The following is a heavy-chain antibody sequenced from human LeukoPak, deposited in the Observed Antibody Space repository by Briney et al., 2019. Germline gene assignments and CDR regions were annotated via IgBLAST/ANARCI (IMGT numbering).Heavy chain of an antibody. J-gene: IGHJ6*03. CDR3: SKGGIAAAGRGYMDV. Sequence: GGSLRLSCAASGLIFSSYAMRWVRQAPGKGLEWVSAISGSGSSTYYADSVKGRFTISRDNSKNTLDLQMNSLRAEDTAVYYCSKGGIAAAGRGYMDVWGKGTTVTVSS. CDR1: GLIFSSYA. V-gene: IGHV3-23*01. D-gene: IGHD6-13*01. CDR2: ISGSGSST.